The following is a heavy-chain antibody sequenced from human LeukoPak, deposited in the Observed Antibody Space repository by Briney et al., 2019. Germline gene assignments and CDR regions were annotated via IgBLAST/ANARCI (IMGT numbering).Heavy chain of an antibody. CDR1: GFTFSSYW. V-gene: IGHV3-74*01. Sequence: GGSLRLSCVASGFTFSSYWMQWVRQAPGKGLVWVSRINSDGYSTSYADSVKGRFTISRDNAKNTVYLQMNSLRAEDTAVYYCARDRRGYSGYDPGWFDPWGQGTLVTVSS. CDR3: ARDRRGYSGYDPGWFDP. CDR2: INSDGYST. D-gene: IGHD5-12*01. J-gene: IGHJ5*02.